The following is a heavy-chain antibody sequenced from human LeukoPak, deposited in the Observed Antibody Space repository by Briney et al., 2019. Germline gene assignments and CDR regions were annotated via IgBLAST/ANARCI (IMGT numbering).Heavy chain of an antibody. Sequence: SETLSLTCTVSGGSISSSYWSWIRQPPGKGLEWIGYIYYNGRTGYNASLKSRVTVTDDTSKNQFSLKLSSVTAADTAVYYCARVRVAAAGAYYFDNWGQGTLVTVSS. D-gene: IGHD6-13*01. CDR1: GGSISSSY. V-gene: IGHV4-59*08. CDR3: ARVRVAAAGAYYFDN. CDR2: IYYNGRT. J-gene: IGHJ4*02.